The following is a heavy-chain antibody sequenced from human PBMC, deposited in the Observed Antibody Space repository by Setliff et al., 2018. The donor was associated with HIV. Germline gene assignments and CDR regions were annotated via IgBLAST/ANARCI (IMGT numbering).Heavy chain of an antibody. D-gene: IGHD3-10*01. CDR1: GYSISSGYY. V-gene: IGHV4-34*01. J-gene: IGHJ4*02. CDR2: INHSGST. CDR3: ARRIWFGTTDY. Sequence: PSETLSLTCAVSGYSISSGYYWSWIRQPPGKGLEWIGEINHSGSTNYNPSLKSRVTISVDTSKNQFSLKLSSVTAADTAVYYCARRIWFGTTDYWGQGTLVTVSS.